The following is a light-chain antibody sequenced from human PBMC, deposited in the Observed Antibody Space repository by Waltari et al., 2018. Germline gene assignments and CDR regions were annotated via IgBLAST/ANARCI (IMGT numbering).Light chain of an antibody. J-gene: IGLJ2*01. CDR1: SSNIGSNY. V-gene: IGLV1-47*01. CDR2: RNN. Sequence: QSVLTQPPSASGTPGQRVTISCSGSSSNIGSNYVYWYQQLPGTAPKPLVYRNNQRPSGFPARFSGSKSGTSASLAISGLRSEDEADYYCAAWDDSLRVFGGGTKLTVL. CDR3: AAWDDSLRV.